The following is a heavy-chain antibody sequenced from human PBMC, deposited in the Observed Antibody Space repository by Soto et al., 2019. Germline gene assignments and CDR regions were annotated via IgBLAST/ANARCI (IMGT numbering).Heavy chain of an antibody. Sequence: SETLSLTCTVSDGSISTYYCNWIRQPAGKGLEWIGRIDASGSTDYDPSLKSRVTMSVDTSKNQFSLRLSSVTAADTAVYYCARGGHDFWSGPFDYWGQGAQVTVS. J-gene: IGHJ4*02. CDR1: DGSISTYY. D-gene: IGHD3-3*01. CDR3: ARGGHDFWSGPFDY. CDR2: IDASGST. V-gene: IGHV4-4*07.